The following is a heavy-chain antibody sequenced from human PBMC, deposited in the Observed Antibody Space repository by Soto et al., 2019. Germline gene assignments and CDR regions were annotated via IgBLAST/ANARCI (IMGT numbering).Heavy chain of an antibody. J-gene: IGHJ4*02. CDR1: SGSITSSNW. V-gene: IGHV4-4*02. CDR2: VSHTGNT. Sequence: QVQLQESGPGLVKPSGTLSLTCAVSSGSITSSNWWSWVRQPPGKGLEWIGEVSHTGNTNYIPSLKSRLTISVYNSRNQLSLRLSSVTAADKAVYYCARNRYGGNASDYWGQGTLVTVSS. CDR3: ARNRYGGNASDY. D-gene: IGHD5-12*01.